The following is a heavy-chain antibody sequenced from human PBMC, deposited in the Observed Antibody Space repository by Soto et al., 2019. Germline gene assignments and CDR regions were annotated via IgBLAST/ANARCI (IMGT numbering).Heavy chain of an antibody. V-gene: IGHV1-18*01. J-gene: IGHJ6*03. CDR1: GYSFTNYG. Sequence: QDQLLQSGAEVKKPGASVTVSCKASGYSFTNYGITWVRQAPGQGLEWMGWISAFNGNTHYAQKLQGRVTMTTDASTSNAYMQLGRLKFDDTALYYWGRKPGVAPPVAGNTHYYYYMDVWGKGTTVTVSS. CDR3: GRKPGVAPPVAGNTHYYYYMDV. CDR2: ISAFNGNT. D-gene: IGHD6-19*01.